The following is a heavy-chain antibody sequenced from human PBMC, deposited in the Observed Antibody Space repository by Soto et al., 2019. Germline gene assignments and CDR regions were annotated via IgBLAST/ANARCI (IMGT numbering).Heavy chain of an antibody. V-gene: IGHV3-72*01. CDR2: TRNKANSYTT. CDR1: GFTFSDHS. D-gene: IGHD1-1*01. CDR3: ARGATARTNYYYGLDA. J-gene: IGHJ6*02. Sequence: EVQLVESGGGLVQPGGSLRLSCAASGFTFSDHSMDWVRQAPGKGLEWVGRTRNKANSYTTEYAASVKGRFTISRDDSKNSLYLQMNSLKTEDTAVYYCARGATARTNYYYGLDAWGQGTTVTVSS.